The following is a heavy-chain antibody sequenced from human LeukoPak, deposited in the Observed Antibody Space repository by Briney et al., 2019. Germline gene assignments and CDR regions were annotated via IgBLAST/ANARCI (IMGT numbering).Heavy chain of an antibody. J-gene: IGHJ3*02. CDR1: GFTVSSNY. Sequence: GGSLRLSCAASGFTVSSNYMSWVRQAPGKGQEWVSVIYSGGSTYYADSVKGRFTISRDNSKNTLYLQMNSLRAEDTAVYYCARDSSGCCDAFDIWGQGTMVTVPS. D-gene: IGHD6-19*01. CDR2: IYSGGST. CDR3: ARDSSGCCDAFDI. V-gene: IGHV3-53*01.